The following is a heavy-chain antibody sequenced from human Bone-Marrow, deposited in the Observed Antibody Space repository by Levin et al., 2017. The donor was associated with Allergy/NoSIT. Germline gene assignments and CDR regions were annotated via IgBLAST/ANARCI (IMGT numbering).Heavy chain of an antibody. CDR3: AREAGAGTFKGFDY. CDR1: GGSTSSNNW. V-gene: IGHV4-4*02. Sequence: SETLSLTCAVSGGSTSSNNWWSWVRQPPGKGLEWIGEIYHNGGTNYNPSLKSRITMSVDNSKNQVSLRLSSVTAADTAVYYCAREAGAGTFKGFDYWGQGALVTVSS. D-gene: IGHD3-10*01. J-gene: IGHJ4*02. CDR2: IYHNGGT.